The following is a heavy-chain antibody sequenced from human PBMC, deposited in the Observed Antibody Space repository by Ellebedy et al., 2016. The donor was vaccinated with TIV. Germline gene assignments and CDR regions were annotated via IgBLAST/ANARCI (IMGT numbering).Heavy chain of an antibody. J-gene: IGHJ4*02. D-gene: IGHD1-26*01. Sequence: GGSLRLSXAASGFTFSNYAMSWVRQAPGKGLEWVSTISTSGGNTYYADSVKGRFTISRDNSKNTLYLQMNSLRAEDTAVYYCAKEATWRVGAGDYWGQGTLVTVSS. CDR1: GFTFSNYA. CDR2: ISTSGGNT. CDR3: AKEATWRVGAGDY. V-gene: IGHV3-23*01.